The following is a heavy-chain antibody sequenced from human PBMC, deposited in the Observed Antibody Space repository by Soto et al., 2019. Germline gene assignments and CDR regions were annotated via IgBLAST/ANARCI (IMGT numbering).Heavy chain of an antibody. CDR1: GGSISSGGHY. CDR2: IYYSGST. V-gene: IGHV4-31*03. CDR3: ARAVEVTIFGVVIGDWCDP. D-gene: IGHD3-3*01. J-gene: IGHJ5*02. Sequence: QVQLQESGPGLVKPSQTLSLTCTVSGGSISSGGHYWSWIRQHPGQDLEWFGYIYYSGSTNYNPSLKSRVTMSVDSSKTQFPLKLSSVTAADTDVYYWARAVEVTIFGVVIGDWCDPWGQGTLVTVSS.